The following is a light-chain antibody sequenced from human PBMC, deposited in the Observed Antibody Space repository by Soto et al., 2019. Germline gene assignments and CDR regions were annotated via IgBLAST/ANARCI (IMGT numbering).Light chain of an antibody. CDR3: SSYTTSSTVV. J-gene: IGLJ2*01. V-gene: IGLV2-14*01. CDR1: NSDVGAYNY. Sequence: QSALTQPASVSGSPGQSFTISCTGTNSDVGAYNYVSWYQQYPGKAPKLIIYDVTTRPSGVSNRFSGSKSGNTAFLTFSGLQPEDEADYYCSSYTTSSTVVFGGGTKLTVL. CDR2: DVT.